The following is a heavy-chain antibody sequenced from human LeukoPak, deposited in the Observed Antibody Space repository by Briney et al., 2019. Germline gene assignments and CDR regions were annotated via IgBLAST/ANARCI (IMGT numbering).Heavy chain of an antibody. V-gene: IGHV4-39*01. CDR1: GGSSTGKNDY. CDR3: ARHGILTDHSVRI. J-gene: IGHJ4*02. D-gene: IGHD3-9*01. Sequence: PSETLSLTCTVSGGSSTGKNDYWGWIRQTPGKGLEWIGTVFHTGITHYNPSLKSRISISVDTSKNQFSLNLNSVTAADTALYYCARHGILTDHSVRIWGQGILVTVSA. CDR2: VFHTGIT.